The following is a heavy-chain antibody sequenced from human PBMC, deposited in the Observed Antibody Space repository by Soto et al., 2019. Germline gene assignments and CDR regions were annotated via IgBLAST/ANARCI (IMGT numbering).Heavy chain of an antibody. J-gene: IGHJ4*02. V-gene: IGHV3-33*01. CDR1: GFTFSNYG. Sequence: QVQLVESGGGVVQPGGSLRRSCAASGFTFSNYGMHWVRQAPGKGLEWVAVIWYDGNNQYYADSVKGRFTISRDNSNNTLYVQMTRLRGEDTAVYYCARGLHSLFDYWGQGTLVTVSS. CDR2: IWYDGNNQ. CDR3: ARGLHSLFDY. D-gene: IGHD2-21*01.